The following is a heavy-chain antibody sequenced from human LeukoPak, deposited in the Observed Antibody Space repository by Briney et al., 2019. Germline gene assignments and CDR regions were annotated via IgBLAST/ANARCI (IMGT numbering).Heavy chain of an antibody. V-gene: IGHV3-21*01. J-gene: IGHJ3*02. Sequence: GGSLRLSCAASGFTFSRYSMNWVRQAPGKGLEWVSSISSSSSYIYYADSVKGRFTISRDNAKNSLYLEMNSLRAEDTAVYYCARGSYIAVAGRDAFDIWGQGTMVTVSS. CDR2: ISSSSSYI. CDR1: GFTFSRYS. CDR3: ARGSYIAVAGRDAFDI. D-gene: IGHD6-19*01.